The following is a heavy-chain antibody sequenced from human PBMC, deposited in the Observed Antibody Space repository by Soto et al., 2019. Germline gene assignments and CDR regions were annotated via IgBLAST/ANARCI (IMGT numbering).Heavy chain of an antibody. CDR1: GGSISSGGYY. CDR2: IYYSGST. V-gene: IGHV4-31*03. Sequence: QVQLQESGPGLVKPSQTLSLTCTVSGGSISSGGYYWSWIRQHPGKGLEWIGYIYYSGSTYYNPXXTSRVTTSVDXXKXQXXLKLSSVTAAVTAVYYCARDPRRTSLMGPVYGMDVWGHGTTVTVSS. CDR3: ARDPRRTSLMGPVYGMDV. J-gene: IGHJ6*02. D-gene: IGHD3-10*01.